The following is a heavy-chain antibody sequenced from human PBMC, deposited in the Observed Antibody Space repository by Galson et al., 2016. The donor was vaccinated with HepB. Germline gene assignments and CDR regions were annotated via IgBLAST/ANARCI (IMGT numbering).Heavy chain of an antibody. V-gene: IGHV3-9*01. J-gene: IGHJ2*01. D-gene: IGHD7-27*01. CDR3: AKDKLGADPFWYFDL. Sequence: SLRLSCAASGFTFDDYAMHWVRQAPGKGLEWVSGISWNSGTIDYMDAVKGRFTISRDNAKNSLYLQMNSLRAEDTALYYCAKDKLGADPFWYFDLWGRGTLVTVSS. CDR1: GFTFDDYA. CDR2: ISWNSGTI.